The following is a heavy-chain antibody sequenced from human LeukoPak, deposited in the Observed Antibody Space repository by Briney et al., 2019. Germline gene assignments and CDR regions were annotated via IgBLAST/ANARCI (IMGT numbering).Heavy chain of an antibody. D-gene: IGHD4/OR15-4a*01. V-gene: IGHV3-48*03. J-gene: IGHJ4*02. Sequence: GGSLRLSCTASGFTFGNYEVNWVRQAPGKGLEWISYISNGAATIHYADSVKGRFTISRDNAKNSLSLHMNSLRVEDTAVYYCARHDSGDSFDYWGQGTLVTVSS. CDR1: GFTFGNYE. CDR3: ARHDSGDSFDY. CDR2: ISNGAATI.